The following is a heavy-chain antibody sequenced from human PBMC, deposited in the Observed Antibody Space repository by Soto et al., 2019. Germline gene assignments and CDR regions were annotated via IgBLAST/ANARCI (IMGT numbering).Heavy chain of an antibody. CDR2: ISYDGSNK. V-gene: IGHV3-30-3*01. J-gene: IGHJ4*02. CDR1: GFTFSSYA. Sequence: QVQLVESGGGVVQPGRSLRLSCAASGFTFSSYAMHWVRQAPGKGLAWVAVISYDGSNKYYADSVKGLFTISRDNSKNALNLQMNSPRAEDTAMYSCARDPYDTMIVVADYWGQGTLVTVSS. D-gene: IGHD3-22*01. CDR3: ARDPYDTMIVVADY.